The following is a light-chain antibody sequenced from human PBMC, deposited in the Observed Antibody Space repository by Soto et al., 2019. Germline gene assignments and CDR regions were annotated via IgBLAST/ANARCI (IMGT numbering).Light chain of an antibody. V-gene: IGKV1-9*01. Sequence: DIQLTQSPSFLSASVGDRVTITCRASQAISSYLAWFQQRPGKAPKVLIYAASTLQSGVPSRFSGSASGTEFTLTIISLQPEDCATYFCQQLNSYPWTFGQGTKVEIK. CDR1: QAISSY. CDR2: AAS. J-gene: IGKJ1*01. CDR3: QQLNSYPWT.